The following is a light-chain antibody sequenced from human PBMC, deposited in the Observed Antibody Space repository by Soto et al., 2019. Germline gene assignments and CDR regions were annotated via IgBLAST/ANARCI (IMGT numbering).Light chain of an antibody. CDR3: QQYGSSPT. CDR1: QSVSSSY. Sequence: EIVLTQSPGTLSLSPGDRATLSCRASQSVSSSYLAWYQQKPGQAPRLLIYGASSRATGIPDRFSGSGSGTDFTLTISRLEPEDFPVYYCQQYGSSPTFGGGTKVEIK. V-gene: IGKV3-20*01. J-gene: IGKJ4*01. CDR2: GAS.